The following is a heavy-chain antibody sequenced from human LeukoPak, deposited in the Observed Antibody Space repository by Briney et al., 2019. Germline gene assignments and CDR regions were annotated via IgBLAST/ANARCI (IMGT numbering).Heavy chain of an antibody. J-gene: IGHJ4*02. Sequence: GGSLRLSCAASGFTFSSYWTHWVRQAPGKGLVWVSRINSDGSSTVYVDSVKGRFTTSRDNAKNTLYLQMNSLRAEDTAVYYCARDRSISAAGDTYWGQGTLVTVSS. CDR3: ARDRSISAAGDTY. CDR1: GFTFSSYW. D-gene: IGHD6-13*01. V-gene: IGHV3-74*01. CDR2: INSDGSST.